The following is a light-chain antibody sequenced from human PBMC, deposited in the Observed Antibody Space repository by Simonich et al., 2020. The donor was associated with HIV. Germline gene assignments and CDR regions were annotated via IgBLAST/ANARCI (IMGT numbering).Light chain of an antibody. Sequence: SYELTQPPSVSVSPGQTARITCSGDALPKQYAYWYQQKPGQAPVLGIYKDSERPSGIPERFSCSSSGTTVTLTISGVQAEDEADYYCQSADSSGTVVFGGGTKLTVL. CDR3: QSADSSGTVV. CDR2: KDS. J-gene: IGLJ2*01. CDR1: ALPKQY. V-gene: IGLV3-25*03.